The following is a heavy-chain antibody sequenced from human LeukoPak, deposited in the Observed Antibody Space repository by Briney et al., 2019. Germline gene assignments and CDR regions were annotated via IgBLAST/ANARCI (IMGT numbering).Heavy chain of an antibody. Sequence: PGGSLRLSCAVSGFTFSSYAMSWVRQAPGKGLEWVSAISGSGGSTYYADSVTGRFTITRDNSKKTLYLQMNSLRAEDTAVYYCAKDGMATTDYWGQGTLVTVSS. D-gene: IGHD5-24*01. CDR2: ISGSGGST. V-gene: IGHV3-23*01. CDR3: AKDGMATTDY. CDR1: GFTFSSYA. J-gene: IGHJ4*02.